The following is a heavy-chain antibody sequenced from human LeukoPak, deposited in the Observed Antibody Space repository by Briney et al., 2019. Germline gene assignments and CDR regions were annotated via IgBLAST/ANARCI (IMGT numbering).Heavy chain of an antibody. V-gene: IGHV1-69*13. CDR3: ARDSSEFRSLISH. CDR1: GGTFSSYA. D-gene: IGHD1-14*01. J-gene: IGHJ1*01. Sequence: SVKVSCKASGGTFSSYAISWVRQAPGQGLEWMGGITPMFGTAKYAQKFQGRVTITADESTSTAYMELSSLRSEDTAVYYCARDSSEFRSLISHWGQGTLVTVSS. CDR2: ITPMFGTA.